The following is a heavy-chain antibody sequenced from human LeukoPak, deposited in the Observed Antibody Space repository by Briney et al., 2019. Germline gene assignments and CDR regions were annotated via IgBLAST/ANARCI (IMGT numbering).Heavy chain of an antibody. CDR3: ARDRPSYCSSTSCPDDAFDI. D-gene: IGHD2-2*01. J-gene: IGHJ3*02. CDR2: INWNGGST. Sequence: GGSLRLSCAASGFTFSSYAMSWVRQAPGKGLEWVSGINWNGGSTGYADSVKGRFTISRDNAKNSLYLQMNSLRAEDTALYHCARDRPSYCSSTSCPDDAFDIWGQGTMVTVSS. CDR1: GFTFSSYA. V-gene: IGHV3-20*01.